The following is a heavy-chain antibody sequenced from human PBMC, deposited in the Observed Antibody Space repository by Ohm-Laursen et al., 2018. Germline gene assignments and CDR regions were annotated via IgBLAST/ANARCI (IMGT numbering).Heavy chain of an antibody. CDR2: IIPIFGTA. CDR1: GGTFSSYA. D-gene: IGHD2-21*02. J-gene: IGHJ4*02. V-gene: IGHV1-69*13. Sequence: SVKVSCKASGGTFSSYAISWVRQAPGQGLEWMGGIIPIFGTANYAQKFQGRVTITADESTSTAYMELSSLRSDDTAVYYCARDPRGGDREFDYWGQGTLVTVSS. CDR3: ARDPRGGDREFDY.